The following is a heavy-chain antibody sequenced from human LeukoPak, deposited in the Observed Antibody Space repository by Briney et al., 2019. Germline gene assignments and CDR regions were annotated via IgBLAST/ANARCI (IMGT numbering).Heavy chain of an antibody. D-gene: IGHD3-22*01. CDR2: IYTSGST. CDR1: GGSISSYY. J-gene: IGHJ4*02. Sequence: SETLSLTCTVSGGSISSYYWSWIRQPPGKGLEWIGYIYTSGSTNYNPSLKSRVTISVDTSKNQFSLKLSSVTAADTAVYYCARGVTDSSGYYFDCWGQGTLVTVSS. CDR3: ARGVTDSSGYYFDC. V-gene: IGHV4-4*09.